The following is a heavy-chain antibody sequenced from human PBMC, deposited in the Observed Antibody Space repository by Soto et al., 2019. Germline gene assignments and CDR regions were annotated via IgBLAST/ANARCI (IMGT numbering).Heavy chain of an antibody. V-gene: IGHV3-66*01. CDR1: GFTVSSNY. CDR2: IYSGGST. Sequence: EVQLVEAGGGVGQPGGSLRLSCAASGFTVSSNYMSWVRQAPGKGLEWVSVIYSGGSTYYADSVKGRFTISRDNSKNTVYLEVNSLRAEDTAVYYCAMYYGGFLDYWGQGTLGTVCS. CDR3: AMYYGGFLDY. J-gene: IGHJ4*02. D-gene: IGHD4-17*01.